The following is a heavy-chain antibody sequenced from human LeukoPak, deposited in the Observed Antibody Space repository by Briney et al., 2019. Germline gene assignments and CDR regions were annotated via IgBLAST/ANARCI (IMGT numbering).Heavy chain of an antibody. V-gene: IGHV4-39*07. CDR2: IYYSVST. CDR3: ARGTVSTRWELRN. Sequence: SETLSLTCTVSGGSISSSSYYWGWIRQPPGKGLEWIGSIYYSVSTYYNPSLKSRVTMSVDTSKNQFSLKLSSVTAADTAVYYCARGTVSTRWELRNWGQGTLVTVSS. CDR1: GGSISSSSYY. D-gene: IGHD1-26*01. J-gene: IGHJ4*02.